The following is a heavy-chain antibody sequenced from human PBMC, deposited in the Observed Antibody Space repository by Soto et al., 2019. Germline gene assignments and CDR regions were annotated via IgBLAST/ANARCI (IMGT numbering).Heavy chain of an antibody. CDR2: IYYSGST. CDR1: GGSISSYY. V-gene: IGHV4-59*01. Sequence: QVQLQESGPGLVKPSETLSLTCTVSGGSISSYYWSWIRQPPGKGLEWIGYIYYSGSTNYNPSLKSRVTISVDTSKNQFSLKLSSVTAADTAVYYCARGTVVVPAARIPYWFDPWGQGTLFTVSS. D-gene: IGHD2-2*01. CDR3: ARGTVVVPAARIPYWFDP. J-gene: IGHJ5*02.